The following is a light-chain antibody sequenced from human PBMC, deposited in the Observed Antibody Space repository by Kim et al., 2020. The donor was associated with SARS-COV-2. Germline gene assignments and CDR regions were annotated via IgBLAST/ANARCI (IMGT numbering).Light chain of an antibody. Sequence: GRGVTFSRSGGRSNGGRNYVYWFQYLPGTAPKLHIERNDQRPSGVPARFSGSKSGTSASLAISGLQPEDAADYYCEAWDDSLNGPVFDGGTQLTVL. V-gene: IGLV1-47*01. CDR3: EAWDDSLNGPV. CDR2: RND. J-gene: IGLJ3*02. CDR1: RSNGGRNY.